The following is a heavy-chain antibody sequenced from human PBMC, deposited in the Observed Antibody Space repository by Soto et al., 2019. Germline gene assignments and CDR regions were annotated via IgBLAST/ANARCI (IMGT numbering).Heavy chain of an antibody. CDR1: GFTFSDYA. V-gene: IGHV3-23*01. CDR3: AKVAGGLGYFDL. Sequence: EVQLLESGGGLARPGGSLRLSCVASGFTFSDYAMTWVRQAQGKGLEWVATISATGGNIEYTDSLKGLFTISRDNSKNDLYLQLNGLTSDDTAVHYCAKVAGGLGYFDLWGRGTLVTVSS. CDR2: ISATGGNI. J-gene: IGHJ2*01. D-gene: IGHD3-16*01.